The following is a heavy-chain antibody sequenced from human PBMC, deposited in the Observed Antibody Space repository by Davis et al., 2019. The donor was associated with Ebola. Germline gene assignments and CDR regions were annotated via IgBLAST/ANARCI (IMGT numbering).Heavy chain of an antibody. J-gene: IGHJ3*02. V-gene: IGHV4-59*01. D-gene: IGHD3-10*02. CDR3: ARDMRSSGYYVTGSFDI. Sequence: MPSETLSLTCTVSGDSISSDSWSWIRQTPGRGLEWIGDIYNSGSTKYNPSLQSRVTISVDTSKNQFSLKLSTVTAADTAIYYCARDMRSSGYYVTGSFDIWGRGTKVTVSS. CDR2: IYNSGST. CDR1: GDSISSDS.